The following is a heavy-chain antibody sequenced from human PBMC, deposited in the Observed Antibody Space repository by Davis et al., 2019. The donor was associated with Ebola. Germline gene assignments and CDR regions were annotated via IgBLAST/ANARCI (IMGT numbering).Heavy chain of an antibody. CDR3: AIIQYQLLFDAFDI. J-gene: IGHJ3*02. V-gene: IGHV1-8*01. D-gene: IGHD2-2*01. Sequence: ASVKVSCKASGYTFTSYDINWVRQATGQGLEWMGWMNPNSGNTGYAQKFQGRVTMTRNTSISTAYMELSSLRSEDTAVYYCAIIQYQLLFDAFDIWGQGTMVTVSS. CDR1: GYTFTSYD. CDR2: MNPNSGNT.